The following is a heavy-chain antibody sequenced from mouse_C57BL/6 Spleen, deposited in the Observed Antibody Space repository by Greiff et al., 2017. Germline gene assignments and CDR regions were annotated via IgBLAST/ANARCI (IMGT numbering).Heavy chain of an antibody. D-gene: IGHD1-1*01. CDR3: SYYGSNLYYFDY. Sequence: VQLQQSGAELARPGASVKLSCKASGYTFTSYGISWVKQRTGQGLEWIGEIYPRSGNTYYNEKFKGKATLTADKSSSTAYMALRSLTSEDSAFYLCSYYGSNLYYFDYWGQGTTLTVSS. J-gene: IGHJ2*01. CDR2: IYPRSGNT. CDR1: GYTFTSYG. V-gene: IGHV1-81*01.